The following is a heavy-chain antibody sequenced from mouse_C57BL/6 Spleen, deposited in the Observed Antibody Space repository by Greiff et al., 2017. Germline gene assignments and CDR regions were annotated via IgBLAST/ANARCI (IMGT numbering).Heavy chain of an antibody. CDR3: ARHDSSGYYFDY. V-gene: IGHV5-6*01. D-gene: IGHD3-2*02. Sequence: EVQGVESGGDLVKPGGSLKLSCAASGFTFSSYGMSWVRQTPDKRLEWVATISSGGSYTYYPDSVKGRFTISRDNAKNTLYLQMSSLKSEDTAMYYCARHDSSGYYFDYWGQGTTLTVSS. CDR2: ISSGGSYT. CDR1: GFTFSSYG. J-gene: IGHJ2*01.